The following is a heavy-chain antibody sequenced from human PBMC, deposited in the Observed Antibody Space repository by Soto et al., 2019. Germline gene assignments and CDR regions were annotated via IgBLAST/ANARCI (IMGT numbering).Heavy chain of an antibody. CDR2: IKSKTDGGTT. CDR3: TTDAPFNYGSGSYYRAAYGY. D-gene: IGHD3-10*01. Sequence: EVQLLESGGGLVQPGGSLRLSCAASGFTFSSYAMSWVRQAPGKGLEWVGRIKSKTDGGTTDYAAPVKGRFTISRDDSKNTLYLQMNSLKTEDTAVYYCTTDAPFNYGSGSYYRAAYGYWGQGTLVTVSS. J-gene: IGHJ4*02. V-gene: IGHV3-15*01. CDR1: GFTFSSYA.